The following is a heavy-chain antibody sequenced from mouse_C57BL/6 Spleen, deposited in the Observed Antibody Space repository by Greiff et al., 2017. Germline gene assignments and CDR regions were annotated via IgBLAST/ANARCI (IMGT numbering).Heavy chain of an antibody. V-gene: IGHV1-50*01. D-gene: IGHD1-1*01. Sequence: VQLQQPGAELVKPGASVKLSCKASGYTFTSYWMQWVKQRPGQGLEWIGEIDPSDSYTNYDQKFKGKATLTVDTSSSTAYMQLSSLTSEDSAVYYCTVVASVGDYWGQGTTLTVSS. CDR2: IDPSDSYT. CDR1: GYTFTSYW. J-gene: IGHJ2*01. CDR3: TVVASVGDY.